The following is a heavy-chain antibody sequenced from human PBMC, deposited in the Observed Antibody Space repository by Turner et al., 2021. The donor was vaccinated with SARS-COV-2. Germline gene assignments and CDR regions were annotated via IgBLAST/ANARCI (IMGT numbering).Heavy chain of an antibody. CDR3: ARELRFNWFDP. D-gene: IGHD3-3*01. V-gene: IGHV4-59*01. CDR2: IYYRGST. J-gene: IGHJ5*02. CDR1: GGSINSDF. Sequence: QVQLQESGPGLLKPSETLSLTCTVSGGSINSDFWSWIRQPPGKGLEWIGYIYYRGSTNYNPALKSRVTMSVDTSKNQFSLRLTSVTAADTAMYYGARELRFNWFDPWGHGTLVTVS.